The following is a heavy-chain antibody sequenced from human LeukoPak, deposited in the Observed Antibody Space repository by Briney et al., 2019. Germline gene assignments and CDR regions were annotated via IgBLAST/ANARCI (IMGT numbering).Heavy chain of an antibody. CDR2: IWYDGSNK. Sequence: GGSLRLSCAASGFTFSSYGMHWVRQAPGKGLEWVAVIWYDGSNKYYADSVKGRFTISRDNSKNTLYLEMNSLRTEDTAVYYCARERGRLRNFDWLLGTVDYWGQGALVTVSS. D-gene: IGHD3-9*01. CDR1: GFTFSSYG. CDR3: ARERGRLRNFDWLLGTVDY. V-gene: IGHV3-33*08. J-gene: IGHJ4*02.